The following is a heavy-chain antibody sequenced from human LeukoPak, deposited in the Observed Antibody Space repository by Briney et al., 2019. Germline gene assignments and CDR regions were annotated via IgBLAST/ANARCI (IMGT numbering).Heavy chain of an antibody. CDR2: INHSGST. D-gene: IGHD5-18*01. J-gene: IGHJ6*03. V-gene: IGHV4-39*07. Sequence: SETLSLTCTVSGGSIGTNTYYWGWIRQPPGKGLEWIGEINHSGSTNYNPSLKSRVTISVDTSKNQFSLKLSSVTAADTAVYYCARTTEGGYTYNYFYYYYMDVWGKGTTVTISS. CDR1: GGSIGTNTYY. CDR3: ARTTEGGYTYNYFYYYYMDV.